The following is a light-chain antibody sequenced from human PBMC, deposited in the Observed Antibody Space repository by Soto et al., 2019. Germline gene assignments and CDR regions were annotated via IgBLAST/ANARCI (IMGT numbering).Light chain of an antibody. J-gene: IGLJ2*01. CDR2: EVS. Sequence: QSALTQPPSASGSPGQSVTISCTGTSSDVGGYNYVSWYQQHPGKAPKLMIYEVSKRPSGVPDRFSGSKSGNTASLTVSGLQAEDEADYYCSSYAGSNNPVFGGGIKLTVL. V-gene: IGLV2-8*01. CDR3: SSYAGSNNPV. CDR1: SSDVGGYNY.